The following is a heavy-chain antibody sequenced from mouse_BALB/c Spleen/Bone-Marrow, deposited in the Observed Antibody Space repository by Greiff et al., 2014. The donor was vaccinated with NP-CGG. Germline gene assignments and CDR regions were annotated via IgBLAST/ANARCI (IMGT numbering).Heavy chain of an antibody. D-gene: IGHD2-1*01. CDR2: ISPENGDI. V-gene: IGHV1S53*02. J-gene: IGHJ4*01. Sequence: QVQLKQSDAELVKPGASVKISCKASGYTFTDHAIHWVKQKPEQGLEWIGYISPENGDIKYNEKFKGKATLTADKSSSTAYMQLNSLTSEDSAVYFCKRSDGNYYAVDYWGQGTSVTVSS. CDR3: KRSDGNYYAVDY. CDR1: GYTFTDHA.